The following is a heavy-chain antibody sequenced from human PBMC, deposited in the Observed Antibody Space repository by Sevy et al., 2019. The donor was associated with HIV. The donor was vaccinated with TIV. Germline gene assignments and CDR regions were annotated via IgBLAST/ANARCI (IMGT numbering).Heavy chain of an antibody. D-gene: IGHD6-19*01. CDR3: AKDMTGLAVDGTGYYYYGMDV. CDR2: ISWSSGSI. V-gene: IGHV3-9*01. J-gene: IGHJ6*02. CDR1: GFTFDDYA. Sequence: GGSLRLSCAASGFTFDDYAMHWVRQAPGKGLEWVSGISWSSGSIGYADSVKGRFTISRDNAKNSLYLQMNSLRAEDTALYYCAKDMTGLAVDGTGYYYYGMDVWGQGTTVTVSS.